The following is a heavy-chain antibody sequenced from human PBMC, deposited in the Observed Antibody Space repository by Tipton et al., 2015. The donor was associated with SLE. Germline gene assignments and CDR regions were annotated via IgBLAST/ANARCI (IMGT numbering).Heavy chain of an antibody. V-gene: IGHV4-4*02. D-gene: IGHD1-26*01. Sequence: TLSLTCAVSGGSISSNNWWSWVRQPPGKGLEWIGEISHSGSTNYNPSLKSRVTISVDTSKNQFSLKLSSVTAADTAVYYCARDGAGDAFDIWGQGTMVTVSS. CDR2: ISHSGST. J-gene: IGHJ3*02. CDR3: ARDGAGDAFDI. CDR1: GGSISSNNW.